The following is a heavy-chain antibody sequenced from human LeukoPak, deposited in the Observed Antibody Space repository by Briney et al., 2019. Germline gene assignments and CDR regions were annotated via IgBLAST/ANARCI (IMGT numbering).Heavy chain of an antibody. V-gene: IGHV3-21*01. Sequence: NPGGSLRLSCAASGFTFSSYSMNWVRQAPGKGLEWVSSISSSSSYIYYADSVKGRFTISRDNAKNSLYLQMNSLRAEDTAVYYCARESGTHYYYYDYMDVWGKGTTVTVSS. CDR2: ISSSSSYI. CDR3: ARESGTHYYYYDYMDV. CDR1: GFTFSSYS. D-gene: IGHD1-26*01. J-gene: IGHJ6*03.